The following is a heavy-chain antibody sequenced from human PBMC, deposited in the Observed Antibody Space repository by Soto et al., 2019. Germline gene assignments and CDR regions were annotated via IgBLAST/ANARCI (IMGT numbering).Heavy chain of an antibody. V-gene: IGHV4-39*01. Sequence: PSETLSLTCTVSGGSISSSSYSWGWVRQPPGKGLEWIGNIFYSGSTYYNPSLKSRVTISVDTSKNQFSLKVSSVTAADTAVYYCARHSSGAVAGLLLTNWFDPWGQGTLVTVSS. D-gene: IGHD6-19*01. J-gene: IGHJ5*02. CDR1: GGSISSSSYS. CDR3: ARHSSGAVAGLLLTNWFDP. CDR2: IFYSGST.